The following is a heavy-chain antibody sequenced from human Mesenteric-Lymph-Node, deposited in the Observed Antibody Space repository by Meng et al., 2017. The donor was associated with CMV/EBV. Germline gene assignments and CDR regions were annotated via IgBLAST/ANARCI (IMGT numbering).Heavy chain of an antibody. D-gene: IGHD1-14*01. Sequence: GSLRLSCTVSGGSINNYYWGWIRQPPGKGLEWIGYIYYSGTTNYNPSLKSRVTISVDTSKNQFSLKLSSVTAADTAVYYCARDSLDLKPFYYYYYGMDVWGQGTTVTVSS. V-gene: IGHV4-59*12. CDR1: GGSINNYY. J-gene: IGHJ6*02. CDR3: ARDSLDLKPFYYYYYGMDV. CDR2: IYYSGTT.